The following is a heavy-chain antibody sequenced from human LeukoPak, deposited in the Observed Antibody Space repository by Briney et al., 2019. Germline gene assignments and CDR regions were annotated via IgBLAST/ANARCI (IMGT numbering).Heavy chain of an antibody. CDR1: GFIFISYA. D-gene: IGHD2-2*01. Sequence: GGSLRLSCSASGFIFISYAMHWVRQAPGKGLEFVSAISTDGGSTYYADSVKGRFTIYRDNSKNTLDLQMTSLRPEDTAVYYGVSSSWFDLWGQGILVTVSS. V-gene: IGHV3-64D*09. CDR2: ISTDGGST. CDR3: VSSSWFDL. J-gene: IGHJ5*02.